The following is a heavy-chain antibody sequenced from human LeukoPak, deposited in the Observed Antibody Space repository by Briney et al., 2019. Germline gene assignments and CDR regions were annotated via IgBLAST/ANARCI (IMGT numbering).Heavy chain of an antibody. CDR1: GFTFSSYW. CDR2: TKQDGSEK. V-gene: IGHV3-7*01. CDR3: ARDLRRDYYYGMDV. J-gene: IGHJ6*02. Sequence: GGSLRLSCAASGFTFSSYWMSWVRQAPGKGLEWVASTKQDGSEKYYVDSVKGRFTISRDNAKKSLYLQMHSLRAEDTAVYFCARDLRRDYYYGMDVWGQGTTVTVSS. D-gene: IGHD3-10*01.